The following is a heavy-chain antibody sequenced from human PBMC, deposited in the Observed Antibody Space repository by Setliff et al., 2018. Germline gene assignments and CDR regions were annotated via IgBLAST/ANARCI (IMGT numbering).Heavy chain of an antibody. CDR2: ITSSGGDT. Sequence: GGSLRLSCAASGLTFSSYDMNWVRQAPGEGLEWVSTITSSGGDTYYADSVKGRFIVSRDNSKSTLYLQMNSLRAEDTAVYYCRLWFEETSRDYWGQGTLVTVSS. V-gene: IGHV3-23*01. D-gene: IGHD3-10*01. CDR1: GLTFSSYD. CDR3: RLWFEETSRDY. J-gene: IGHJ4*02.